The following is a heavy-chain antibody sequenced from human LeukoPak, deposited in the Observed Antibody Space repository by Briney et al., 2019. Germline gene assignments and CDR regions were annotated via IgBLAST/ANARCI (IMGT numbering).Heavy chain of an antibody. J-gene: IGHJ4*02. D-gene: IGHD3-16*01. V-gene: IGHV4-59*01. CDR3: ARVAQNYAFDY. Sequence: PSETLSLTCAVYGGSSSGYYWSWIRQPPGKGLEWIGYIYYSGSTNYNPSLKSRVTISVDTSKNQFSLKLSSVTAADTAVYYCARVAQNYAFDYWGQGTLVTVSS. CDR1: GGSSSGYY. CDR2: IYYSGST.